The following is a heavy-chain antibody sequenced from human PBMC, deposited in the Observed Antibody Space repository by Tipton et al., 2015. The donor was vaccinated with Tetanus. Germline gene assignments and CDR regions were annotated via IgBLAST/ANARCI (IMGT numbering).Heavy chain of an antibody. CDR2: IYYSGDT. CDR3: AKDQGGGRVVRLNWFDP. D-gene: IGHD6-6*01. J-gene: IGHJ5*02. CDR1: GASINSGGYL. V-gene: IGHV4-31*03. Sequence: TLSLTCTVSGASINSGGYLWTWVRQHRGKGLEWIGYIYYSGDTYINPSLESRVTISVDTSKNQFSLKMNSVTAADTAVYYCAKDQGGGRVVRLNWFDPWGPGTPVTVSS.